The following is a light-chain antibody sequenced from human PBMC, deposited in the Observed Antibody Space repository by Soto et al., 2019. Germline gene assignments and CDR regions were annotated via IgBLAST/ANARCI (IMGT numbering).Light chain of an antibody. CDR1: ISAVGRFDV. J-gene: IGLJ1*01. CDR2: EGS. V-gene: IGLV2-23*01. CDR3: SAYVNSTSYV. Sequence: QSVLTQPAAVSGSLGQSITICCTGTISAVGRFDVVSRYQQHPGQVPKLLIYEGSRRPSGVPSRFSGSKSGNTASLTISPLQAEDEADYSSSAYVNSTSYVFRSGTTVTVL.